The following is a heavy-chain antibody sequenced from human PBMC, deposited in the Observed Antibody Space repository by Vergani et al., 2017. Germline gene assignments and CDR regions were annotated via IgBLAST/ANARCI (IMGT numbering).Heavy chain of an antibody. CDR3: ARGPFNYDSSGPSTAFDI. Sequence: QVQLQESGPGLVKPSETLSLTCTVSGGSFSSHYWSWIRQPPGKGLEWIGYIYYSGSTNYNPSLKSRVTISVDASKNQFSRKLSSVTAADTAVYYCARGPFNYDSSGPSTAFDIWGQGTMVTVSS. CDR1: GGSFSSHY. V-gene: IGHV4-59*11. J-gene: IGHJ3*02. D-gene: IGHD3-22*01. CDR2: IYYSGST.